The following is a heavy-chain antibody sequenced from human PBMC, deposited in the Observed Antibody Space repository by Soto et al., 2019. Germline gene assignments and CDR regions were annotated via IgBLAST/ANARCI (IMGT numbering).Heavy chain of an antibody. V-gene: IGHV3-9*01. CDR1: GFTFDDYA. J-gene: IGHJ6*03. D-gene: IGHD6-13*01. CDR3: AKDGHAAGTYYYYMDV. CDR2: ISWNSGSI. Sequence: EVQLVESGGGLVQPGRSLRLSCAASGFTFDDYAMHWVRQAPGKGLEWVSGISWNSGSIGYADSVKGRFTISRDNAKNSPYLQMNSLRAEDTALYYCAKDGHAAGTYYYYMDVWGKGTTVTVSS.